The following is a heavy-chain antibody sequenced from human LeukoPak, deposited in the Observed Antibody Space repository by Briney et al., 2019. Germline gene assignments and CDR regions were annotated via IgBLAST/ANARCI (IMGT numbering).Heavy chain of an antibody. D-gene: IGHD6-6*01. Sequence: SETLSLTCAVYGVSFSGYYWSWIRQPPGKGLEWIGEINHSGSTNYNPSLKSRVTISVDTSKNQFSLKLSSVTAADTAVYYCARGAYGIAARPMDYWGQGTLVTVSS. J-gene: IGHJ4*02. CDR2: INHSGST. V-gene: IGHV4-34*01. CDR3: ARGAYGIAARPMDY. CDR1: GVSFSGYY.